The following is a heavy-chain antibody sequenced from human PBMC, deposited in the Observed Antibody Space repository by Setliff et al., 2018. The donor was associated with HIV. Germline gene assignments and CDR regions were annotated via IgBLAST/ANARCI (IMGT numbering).Heavy chain of an antibody. Sequence: RASVKVSCKASGYTFTSYGISWVRQAPGQGLEWMGWISAYNGNTNYAQKLQGRVTMTTDTSTSTAYMELRSLRSDDTAVYYCARDRCSGGSCTSSYYYYGMDVWGQGTTVTVSS. D-gene: IGHD2-15*01. V-gene: IGHV1-18*01. CDR1: GYTFTSYG. CDR2: ISAYNGNT. CDR3: ARDRCSGGSCTSSYYYYGMDV. J-gene: IGHJ6*02.